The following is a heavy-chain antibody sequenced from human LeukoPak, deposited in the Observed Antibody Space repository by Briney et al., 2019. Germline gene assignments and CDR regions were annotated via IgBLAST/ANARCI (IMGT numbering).Heavy chain of an antibody. CDR3: TRAIIVALGTGPFDI. Sequence: GGSLSLSCRVSGFSFSSYTMNWVRLAPGGGLEWGSSIFGTSEMQYADSVKGRFTVSRDNDKNSLFLQLYSLSVEDTAVYYCTRAIIVALGTGPFDIWGQGTVVTVSS. CDR2: IFGTSEM. J-gene: IGHJ3*02. D-gene: IGHD2-2*01. V-gene: IGHV3-21*06. CDR1: GFSFSSYT.